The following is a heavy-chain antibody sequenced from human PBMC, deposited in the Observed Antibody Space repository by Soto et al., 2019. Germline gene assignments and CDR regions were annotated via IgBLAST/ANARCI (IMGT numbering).Heavy chain of an antibody. CDR3: ARESEDLTSNFDY. V-gene: IGHV3-21*06. Sequence: GGSLRLSCAASGFTFTRYSMNWVRQAPGKGLEWVSSISSTTNYIYHGDSMKGRFTISRDNAKNSLYLEMNSLRAEDTAVYYCARESEDLTSNFDYWGQGTLVTVSS. J-gene: IGHJ4*02. CDR2: ISSTTNYI. CDR1: GFTFTRYS.